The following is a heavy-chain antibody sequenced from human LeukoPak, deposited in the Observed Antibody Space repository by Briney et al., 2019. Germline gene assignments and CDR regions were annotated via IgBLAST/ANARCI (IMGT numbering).Heavy chain of an antibody. D-gene: IGHD6-13*01. Sequence: ASVKVSCKASGYTFTDYYMHWVRQAPGQGLEWMGWTNPNSGGTNYAQKFQGRVTMTRDTSISTAYMELSSLRSDDTAMYYCAGEEIASAGTSNFDYWGQGTLVTVSS. CDR3: AGEEIASAGTSNFDY. CDR2: TNPNSGGT. V-gene: IGHV1-2*02. CDR1: GYTFTDYY. J-gene: IGHJ4*02.